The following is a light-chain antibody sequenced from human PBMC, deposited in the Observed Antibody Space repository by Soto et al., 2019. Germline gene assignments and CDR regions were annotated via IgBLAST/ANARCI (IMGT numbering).Light chain of an antibody. J-gene: IGKJ1*01. CDR1: QSVSSW. Sequence: DIQMTQSPSTLSASVGDRVTITCRASQSVSSWVAWYQQKPGKAPKLLIYKASTLESGVPSRFSGTGSGTEFTLTISSLQPDDFATYYCQQYDGYSGRTFGQGTKVEIK. CDR3: QQYDGYSGRT. V-gene: IGKV1-5*03. CDR2: KAS.